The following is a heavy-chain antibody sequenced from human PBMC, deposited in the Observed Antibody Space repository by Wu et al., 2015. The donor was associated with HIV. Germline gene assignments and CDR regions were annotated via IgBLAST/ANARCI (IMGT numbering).Heavy chain of an antibody. Sequence: QVQLAQSGAEVKKPGASVKVSCKASGYTFTSYGISWVRQAPGQGLDWMGWISPYNGNTNYAQKLQGRVTMTTDTSTTTAYMELRSLRSDDTAVYYCVRDQQWPTXYYHYYGMDVWGQGTTVTVSS. J-gene: IGHJ6*02. CDR3: VRDQQWPTXYYHYYGMDV. V-gene: IGHV1-18*01. CDR1: GYTFTSYG. D-gene: IGHD6-19*01. CDR2: ISPYNGNT.